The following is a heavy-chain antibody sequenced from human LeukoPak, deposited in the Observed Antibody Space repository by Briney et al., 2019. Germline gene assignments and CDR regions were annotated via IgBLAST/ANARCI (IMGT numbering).Heavy chain of an antibody. CDR1: GGTFSSYA. CDR2: IIPIFGTA. Sequence: SVKVSCKASGGTFSSYAISWVRQAPGQGLEWMGGIIPIFGTANYAQKFKGRVTITTDESTSTAYMELSSLRSEDTAVYYCARNRGMVRGVINYYYYMDVWGKGTTVTVSS. D-gene: IGHD3-10*01. J-gene: IGHJ6*03. CDR3: ARNRGMVRGVINYYYYMDV. V-gene: IGHV1-69*05.